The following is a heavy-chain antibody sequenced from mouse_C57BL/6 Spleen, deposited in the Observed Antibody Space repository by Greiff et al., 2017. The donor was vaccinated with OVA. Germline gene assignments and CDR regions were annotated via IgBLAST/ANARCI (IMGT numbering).Heavy chain of an antibody. CDR1: GYAFRSYW. CDR2: IYPGDGDT. Sequence: QVQLKQSGAELVKPGASVKISCKASGYAFRSYWMNWVKQRPGKGLEWIGQIYPGDGDTNYNGKFKGKATLTADKSSSTAYMQLSSLTSEDSAVYFCARTEMYGNYHAWFAYWGQGTLVTVSA. V-gene: IGHV1-80*01. CDR3: ARTEMYGNYHAWFAY. D-gene: IGHD2-10*02. J-gene: IGHJ3*01.